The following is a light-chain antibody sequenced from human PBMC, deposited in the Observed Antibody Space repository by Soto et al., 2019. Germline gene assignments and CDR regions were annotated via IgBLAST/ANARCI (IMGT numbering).Light chain of an antibody. J-gene: IGLJ1*01. V-gene: IGLV2-14*03. CDR1: SSDVGGYNY. CDR3: SSYTTSNTRQIV. Sequence: QSVLTQPASVSGSPGQSITISCTGTSSDVGGYNYVSWYQHHPGKAPKLIIYDVSNRPSGDSNRFSGSKSGNTASLTISGLQPEDEADYYCSSYTTSNTRQIVFGTGTKVTVL. CDR2: DVS.